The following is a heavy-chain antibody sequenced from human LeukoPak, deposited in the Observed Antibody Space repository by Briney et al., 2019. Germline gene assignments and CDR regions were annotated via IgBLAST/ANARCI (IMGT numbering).Heavy chain of an antibody. CDR3: AKGRNHQRPHITIFGVVQPPVDY. V-gene: IGHV3-23*01. CDR1: GFTFSSYA. D-gene: IGHD3-3*01. Sequence: GGSLRLSCAASGFTFSSYAMSWVRQAPGKGLEWVSAISGSGGSTYYADSVKGRFTISRDNSKNTLYLQMNSLRAEDTAVYYCAKGRNHQRPHITIFGVVQPPVDYWGQGTLVTVSS. CDR2: ISGSGGST. J-gene: IGHJ4*02.